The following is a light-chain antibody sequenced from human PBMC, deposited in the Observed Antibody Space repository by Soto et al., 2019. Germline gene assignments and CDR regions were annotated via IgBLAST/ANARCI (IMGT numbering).Light chain of an antibody. CDR3: SSATSTSTR. V-gene: IGLV2-14*03. Sequence: QSALTQPASVSGSPGQSITISCTGTGHDVGPHNYVSWYQQLPGEAPKVIIYDVSNRPSGVSDRFSGSESGGTASLTISGLQAEDEGDYFCSSATSTSTRFGGGTKLTVL. CDR1: GHDVGPHNY. J-gene: IGLJ3*02. CDR2: DVS.